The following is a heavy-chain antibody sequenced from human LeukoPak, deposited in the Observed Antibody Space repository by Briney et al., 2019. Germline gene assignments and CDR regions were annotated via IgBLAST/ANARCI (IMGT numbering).Heavy chain of an antibody. D-gene: IGHD1-1*01. CDR3: ARSNWPYYFDY. J-gene: IGHJ4*02. Sequence: GGSLRLSCAASGFTFSDYWMTWVRQAPGKGLVWVSWITGDGSSTRYADSVKGRFTISRDNAKNTLYLQVNSLRAEDTAVYYCARSNWPYYFDYWGQGALVTVSS. V-gene: IGHV3-74*01. CDR1: GFTFSDYW. CDR2: ITGDGSST.